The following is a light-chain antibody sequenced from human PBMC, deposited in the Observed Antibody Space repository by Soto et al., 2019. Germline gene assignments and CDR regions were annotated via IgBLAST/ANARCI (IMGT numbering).Light chain of an antibody. CDR2: DDN. CDR3: GSWDSSLSAYV. Sequence: QSVLTQPPSASGTPGQTVTISCSGSYSNVGANPVSWYQQVPGRAPQLLIYDDNKRPSGIPDRFSGSKSGTSATLGITGFQTGDEADYYCGSWDSSLSAYVFGTGTKVTVL. V-gene: IGLV1-51*01. CDR1: YSNVGANP. J-gene: IGLJ1*01.